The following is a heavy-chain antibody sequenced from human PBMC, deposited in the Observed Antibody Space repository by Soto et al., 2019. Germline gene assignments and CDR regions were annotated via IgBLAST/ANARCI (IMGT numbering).Heavy chain of an antibody. CDR3: ARGVATIGP. CDR2: IYYSGST. J-gene: IGHJ5*02. CDR1: GDSSSRFY. D-gene: IGHD5-12*01. V-gene: IGHV4-59*01. Sequence: SVTLSLTCTVSGDSSSRFYWSWIRQPPGKGLEWIGYIYYSGSTNYNPSLKSRVTISVDTPKNQFSLKLTSVTAADTAVYYCARGVATIGPWGQGTLVTVSS.